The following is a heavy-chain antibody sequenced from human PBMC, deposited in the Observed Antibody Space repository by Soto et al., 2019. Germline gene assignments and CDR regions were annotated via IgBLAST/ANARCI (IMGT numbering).Heavy chain of an antibody. Sequence: QVTLKESGPTLVKPTQTLTLTCTFSGFSLRISGVGVGWIRQPPGKAPEWLALIYWDDDKHYSPSLKSRLTITKDTSKNQVVLTMTNMDPVDTGTYYCALGSGYHTGMWFDPWGQGILVTVSS. J-gene: IGHJ5*02. CDR1: GFSLRISGVG. CDR3: ALGSGYHTGMWFDP. CDR2: IYWDDDK. V-gene: IGHV2-5*02. D-gene: IGHD3-3*01.